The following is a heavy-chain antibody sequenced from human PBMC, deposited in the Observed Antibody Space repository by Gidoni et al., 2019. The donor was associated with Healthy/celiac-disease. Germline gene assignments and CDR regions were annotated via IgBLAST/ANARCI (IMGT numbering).Heavy chain of an antibody. CDR2: IYSGGST. CDR3: ARDAGRGTMVQGVSGWFDP. D-gene: IGHD3-10*01. V-gene: IGHV3-66*02. J-gene: IGHJ5*02. Sequence: EVQLVESGGGLVQPGGSLRLSCAASGFTVSSNYMSWVRQAPGKGLEWVSVIYSGGSTYYADSVKGRFTSSRDNSKNTLYLQMNSLRAEDTAVYYCARDAGRGTMVQGVSGWFDPWGQGTLVTVSS. CDR1: GFTVSSNY.